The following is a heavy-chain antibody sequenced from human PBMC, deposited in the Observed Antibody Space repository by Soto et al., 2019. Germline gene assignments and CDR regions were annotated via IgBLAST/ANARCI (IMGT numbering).Heavy chain of an antibody. J-gene: IGHJ6*04. V-gene: IGHV3-7*01. CDR2: IRQDGGQR. CDR3: ASDHRPRSMDV. CDR1: GFSFSAYW. Sequence: EVQLVESGGGFVQSGGSLRLSCGASGFSFSAYWMTWVRQAPGKGLEWVANIRQDGGQRTYGDSVKGRFTVSRDNAKNSVFLQMNGLTDDDTAVYYCASDHRPRSMDVWGKGTAVTVSA. D-gene: IGHD1-26*01.